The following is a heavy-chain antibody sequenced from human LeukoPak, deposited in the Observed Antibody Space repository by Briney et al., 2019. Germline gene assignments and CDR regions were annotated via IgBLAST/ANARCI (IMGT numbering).Heavy chain of an antibody. Sequence: GSLRLSCAASGFTVSNNYMNWVRQAPGKGLEWVGSIYYGGTTHYNPSLKSRVTVSVDTSKNQFSLSLTSVTAADTAVYYCARRGLVVVPLWGQGTLVTVSS. CDR2: IYYGGTT. D-gene: IGHD2-21*01. V-gene: IGHV4-59*05. CDR1: GFTVSNNY. CDR3: ARRGLVVVPL. J-gene: IGHJ4*02.